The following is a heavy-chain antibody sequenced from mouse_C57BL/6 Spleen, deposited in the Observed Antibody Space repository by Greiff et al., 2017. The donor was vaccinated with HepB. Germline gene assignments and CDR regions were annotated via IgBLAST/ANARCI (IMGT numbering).Heavy chain of an antibody. Sequence: EVQVVESGEGLVKPGGSLKLSCAASGFTFSSYAMSWVRQTPEKRLEWVAYIRSGGDYIYYADTVKGRFTISRDNARNTLYLQMSSLKSEDTAMYYCTRGGTTVVATEYFDVWGTGTTVTVSS. V-gene: IGHV5-9-1*02. CDR3: TRGGTTVVATEYFDV. D-gene: IGHD1-1*01. J-gene: IGHJ1*03. CDR2: IRSGGDYI. CDR1: GFTFSSYA.